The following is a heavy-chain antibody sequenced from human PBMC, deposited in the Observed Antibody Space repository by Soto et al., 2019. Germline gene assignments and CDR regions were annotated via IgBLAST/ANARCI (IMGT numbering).Heavy chain of an antibody. CDR2: ISAYNGNT. J-gene: IGHJ6*02. Sequence: QVQLVQSGAEVKKPGASVKVSCKASGYTFTSYGISWVRQAPGQGLEWMGWISAYNGNTNYAQKLQGRVTMTTDTSTSTAYMELRSLRSDDTAVYYCVRLTSDITIFGVVIGEYYYYYGMDVWGQGTTVTVSS. D-gene: IGHD3-3*01. CDR1: GYTFTSYG. V-gene: IGHV1-18*01. CDR3: VRLTSDITIFGVVIGEYYYYYGMDV.